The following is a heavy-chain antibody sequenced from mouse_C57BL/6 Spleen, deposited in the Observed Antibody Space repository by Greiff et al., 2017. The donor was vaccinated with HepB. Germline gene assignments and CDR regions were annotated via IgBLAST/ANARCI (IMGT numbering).Heavy chain of an antibody. Sequence: EVQLVESGGGLVKPGGSLKLSCAASGFTFSDYGMHWVRQAPEKGLEWVAYISSGSSTIYYADTVKGRFTISRDNAKNTLFLQMTSLRSEDTAMYYCAREGYGYDEENYFDYWGQGTTLTVSS. V-gene: IGHV5-17*01. D-gene: IGHD2-2*01. CDR1: GFTFSDYG. CDR3: AREGYGYDEENYFDY. CDR2: ISSGSSTI. J-gene: IGHJ2*01.